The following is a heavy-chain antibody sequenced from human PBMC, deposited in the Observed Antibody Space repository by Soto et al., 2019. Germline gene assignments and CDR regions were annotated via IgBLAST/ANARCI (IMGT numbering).Heavy chain of an antibody. J-gene: IGHJ4*02. V-gene: IGHV4-30-4*01. D-gene: IGHD2-15*01. Sequence: SETLALTCSVSGGSVSSDDYCCSWIRRPPVKVREWIGYICYSGNAFYSPSLESRVTISVDTSQSQFSLNLSSVTAADTAVYYCARERKGCSGSRCYGPDDWGQGTLV. CDR3: ARERKGCSGSRCYGPDD. CDR1: GGSVSSDDYC. CDR2: ICYSGNA.